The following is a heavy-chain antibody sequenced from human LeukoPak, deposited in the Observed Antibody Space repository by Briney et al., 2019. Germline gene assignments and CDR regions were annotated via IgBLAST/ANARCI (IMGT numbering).Heavy chain of an antibody. CDR2: ISSIGATI. CDR1: GFTFSDYS. V-gene: IGHV3-48*03. Sequence: GGSLRLSCAASGFTFSDYSMNWVRQATGKGLEWVSYISSIGATIYYADSVKGRFTISRDNAKNSLYLQMNSLRAEDTALYYCARYDYNNYVGYYDHWGQGTLVTVSS. CDR3: ARYDYNNYVGYYDH. J-gene: IGHJ4*02. D-gene: IGHD4-11*01.